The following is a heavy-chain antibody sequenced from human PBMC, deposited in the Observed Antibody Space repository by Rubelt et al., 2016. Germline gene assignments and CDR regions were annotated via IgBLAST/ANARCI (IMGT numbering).Heavy chain of an antibody. CDR1: GGSLSSYY. CDR3: AKVDTHYYDAMDL. Sequence: QVQLQESGPGLMKSWETLSLTCTVSGGSLSSYYWSWIRQPPGKGLEWIGYINYSGSTKYSPSLKSRVTLSIDPSKNQLSPKLGSVTDADTAVYYCAKVDTHYYDAMDLWGQGTTVTVSS. V-gene: IGHV4-59*01. CDR2: INYSGST. J-gene: IGHJ6*02. D-gene: IGHD5-18*01.